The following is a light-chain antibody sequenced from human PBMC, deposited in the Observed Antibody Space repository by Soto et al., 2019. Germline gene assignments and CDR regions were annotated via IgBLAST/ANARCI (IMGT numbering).Light chain of an antibody. V-gene: IGKV3-20*01. CDR2: GAS. Sequence: EVVLTQSPGILSLSPGARPTLSCRATQSVRSGYLAWYQQKRGQAPRLLIYGASSRATGIPDRFSGSGSGTEFTLTISSLQSEDFAVYYCQQYNDWPSHITFGPGTKVDIK. CDR1: QSVRSGY. J-gene: IGKJ3*01. CDR3: QQYNDWPSHIT.